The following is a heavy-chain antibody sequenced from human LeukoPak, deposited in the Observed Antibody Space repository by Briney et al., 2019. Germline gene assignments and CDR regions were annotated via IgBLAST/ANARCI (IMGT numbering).Heavy chain of an antibody. CDR2: IYTSGST. D-gene: IGHD3-22*01. J-gene: IGHJ4*02. CDR3: ARMYYYDSTLRY. V-gene: IGHV4-61*02. Sequence: PSETLSLTCTVSGGSISSGSYYWSWIRQPAGKGLEWIGRIYTSGSTNYNPSLKSRVTISVDTSKNQFSLKLSSVTAADTAVYYCARMYYYDSTLRYWGQGTLVTVSS. CDR1: GGSISSGSYY.